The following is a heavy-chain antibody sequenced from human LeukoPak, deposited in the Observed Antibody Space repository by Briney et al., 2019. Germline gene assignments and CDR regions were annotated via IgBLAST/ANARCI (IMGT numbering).Heavy chain of an antibody. CDR1: GGSFSGYY. V-gene: IGHV4-34*01. D-gene: IGHD1-20*01. Sequence: PSETLSLTCAVYGGSFSGYYWSWIRQPTGKGLEWIGEINLIGSTDYNPSLKSRVTISVDTSKNQFSLKLSSVTAADTAVYYCARNTYNWNYLEGWGQGTLVTVSS. J-gene: IGHJ4*02. CDR3: ARNTYNWNYLEG. CDR2: INLIGST.